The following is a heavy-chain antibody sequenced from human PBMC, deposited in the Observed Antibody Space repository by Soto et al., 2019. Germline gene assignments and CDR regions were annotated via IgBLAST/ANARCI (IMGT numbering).Heavy chain of an antibody. J-gene: IGHJ4*02. CDR1: GFTFSSYS. V-gene: IGHV3-21*01. CDR3: ARDPMAAAHYYFDY. D-gene: IGHD6-13*01. CDR2: ISGSSGYI. Sequence: EVQLVESGGGLVKPGGSLRLSCAASGFTFSSYSMNRVRQAPGKGLEWVSSISGSSGYIYYADAVKGRFTISRDNAKNSLYLQMNSLRAEDTAVYYCARDPMAAAHYYFDYWGQGTLVTVSS.